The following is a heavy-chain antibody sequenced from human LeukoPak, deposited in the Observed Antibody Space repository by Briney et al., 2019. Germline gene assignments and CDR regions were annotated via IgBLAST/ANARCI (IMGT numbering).Heavy chain of an antibody. J-gene: IGHJ4*02. Sequence: GGSLRLSCAASGFTFSSYWMHWVRQAPGKGLVWVSRINSDGSSTSYADSVKGRFTISRDNAKNTLHLQMNSLRAGDTAVYYCAKARYSSSWTLDYWGQGTLVTVSS. V-gene: IGHV3-74*01. D-gene: IGHD6-13*01. CDR1: GFTFSSYW. CDR2: INSDGSST. CDR3: AKARYSSSWTLDY.